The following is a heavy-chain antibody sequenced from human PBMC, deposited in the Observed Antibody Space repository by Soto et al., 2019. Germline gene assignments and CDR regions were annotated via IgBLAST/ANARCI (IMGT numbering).Heavy chain of an antibody. CDR3: ARQTTTYYYGSGRFDP. V-gene: IGHV4-39*01. Sequence: SETLSLTCTVSAGSISSSRYYWGWIRQPPGKGLEWIGSIYYSGSTYYNPSLKSRVTISVDTSKNQFSLKLSSVTAADTAVYYCARQTTTYYYGSGRFDPWGQGTLVTVS. J-gene: IGHJ5*02. D-gene: IGHD3-10*01. CDR2: IYYSGST. CDR1: AGSISSSRYY.